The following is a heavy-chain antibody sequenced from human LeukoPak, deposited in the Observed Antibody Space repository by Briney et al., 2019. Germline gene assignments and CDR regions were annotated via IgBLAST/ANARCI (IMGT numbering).Heavy chain of an antibody. V-gene: IGHV3-7*01. D-gene: IGHD3-22*01. CDR3: ASTLYDSSGYYYLRSRGYYFDY. CDR2: IKQDGSEK. Sequence: GGSLRLSCAASGFTFSSYWMSWVRQAPGKGLEWVANIKQDGSEKYYVDSVKGRFTISRDNAKNSLYLQMNSLRVEDTAVYYCASTLYDSSGYYYLRSRGYYFDYWGQGTLVTVSS. CDR1: GFTFSSYW. J-gene: IGHJ4*02.